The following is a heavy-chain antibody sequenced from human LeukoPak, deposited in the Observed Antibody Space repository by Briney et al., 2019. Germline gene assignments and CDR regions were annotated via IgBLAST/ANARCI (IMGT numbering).Heavy chain of an antibody. V-gene: IGHV4-59*12. Sequence: KPSETLSLTCTVSGGSISSYYWSWIRQPPGKGLEWIGYIYYSGSTNYSPSLKSRVTISVDTSKNQFSLKLSSVTAADTAVYYCARGYCSSTSCPSDFDYWGQGTLVTVSS. J-gene: IGHJ4*02. D-gene: IGHD2-2*01. CDR2: IYYSGST. CDR3: ARGYCSSTSCPSDFDY. CDR1: GGSISSYY.